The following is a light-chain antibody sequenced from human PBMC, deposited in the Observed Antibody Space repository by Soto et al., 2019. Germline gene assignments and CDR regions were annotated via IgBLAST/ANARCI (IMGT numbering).Light chain of an antibody. V-gene: IGLV2-23*02. CDR3: CSYAGSSIVV. CDR2: EVS. CDR1: SSDVGSYNL. Sequence: QSALTQPASVSGAPGQSITISCTGTSSDVGSYNLVSWYQQHPGKAPKFMISEVSKRPSGVSDRFFGSTTGNTASLTISGLQAEDEADYYCCSYAGSSIVVFGGGTKRTVL. J-gene: IGLJ2*01.